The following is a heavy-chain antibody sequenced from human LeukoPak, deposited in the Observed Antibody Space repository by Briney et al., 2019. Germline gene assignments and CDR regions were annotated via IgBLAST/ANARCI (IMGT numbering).Heavy chain of an antibody. CDR1: GFXFSXXX. CDR3: AKDSGTYYKAFDY. V-gene: IGHV3-23*01. D-gene: IGHD1-26*01. J-gene: IGHJ4*02. CDR2: IXAXGTST. Sequence: PGGSLRLSCAXSGFXFSXXXXXXXXXAPXXXXXXXXXIXAXGTSTYYXXXVXXRXXXXXXXXXXXLYLQMNSLRAEDTAVYSCAKDSGTYYKAFDYWGQGTLVTVSS.